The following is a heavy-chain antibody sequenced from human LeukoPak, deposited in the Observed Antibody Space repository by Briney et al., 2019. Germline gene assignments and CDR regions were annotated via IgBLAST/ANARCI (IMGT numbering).Heavy chain of an antibody. J-gene: IGHJ4*02. CDR2: VYHSGST. CDR3: ARNDSSGYFDY. D-gene: IGHD3-22*01. V-gene: IGHV4-38-2*01. CDR1: DYSISSGNY. Sequence: SGTLSLTCAVSDYSISSGNYWGWIRQPPGEGLEWIGSVYHSGSTHYSPSLKSRVTIAVDTSKNQFSLKLSSVTAADTAVYYCARNDSSGYFDYWGQGTLVTVSS.